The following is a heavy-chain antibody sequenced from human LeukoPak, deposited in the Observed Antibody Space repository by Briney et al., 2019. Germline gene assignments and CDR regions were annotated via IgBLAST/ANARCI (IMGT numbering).Heavy chain of an antibody. CDR2: IYPGDGDT. Sequence: GESLKISSKGSGDRFTRYWIGWVRQMPGKGLEWMGIIYPGDGDTRYSPSFQGQGTISADKSISTAYLQWSSRHASDIATYDCARLWGYCSGGSCHDPFDIWGQGTKVTVSS. J-gene: IGHJ3*02. CDR1: GDRFTRYW. V-gene: IGHV5-51*01. D-gene: IGHD2-15*01. CDR3: ARLWGYCSGGSCHDPFDI.